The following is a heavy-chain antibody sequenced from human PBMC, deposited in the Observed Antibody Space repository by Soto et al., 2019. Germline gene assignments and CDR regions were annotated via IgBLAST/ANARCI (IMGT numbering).Heavy chain of an antibody. CDR1: GFSVSSNY. Sequence: EVQLVETGGGLIQPGGSLRLSCAASGFSVSSNYMSWVRQAPGKGLEWVSVIYSGGTTYNADSVKGRFTISRDKSKNTLYLQMNSLRAEDTAVYYCGGGYSGSQGRLAVDYWGQGTLVTVSS. J-gene: IGHJ4*02. CDR3: GGGYSGSQGRLAVDY. D-gene: IGHD1-26*01. CDR2: IYSGGTT. V-gene: IGHV3-53*02.